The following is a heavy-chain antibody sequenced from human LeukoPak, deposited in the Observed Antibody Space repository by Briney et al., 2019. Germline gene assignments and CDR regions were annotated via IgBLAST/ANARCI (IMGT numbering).Heavy chain of an antibody. Sequence: GGSLRLSCAASGFSFSNYAMTWVRQSPGKVLEWVSAISSGGSKTWSADSVEGRFTISRDNSKNTLYLQMNSLRAEDTATYYCAKDHNDCRGMSYVLHQDWGQGTLVTVSS. V-gene: IGHV3-23*01. CDR1: GFSFSNYA. CDR3: AKDHNDCRGMSYVLHQD. CDR2: ISSGGSKT. D-gene: IGHD2-15*01. J-gene: IGHJ4*02.